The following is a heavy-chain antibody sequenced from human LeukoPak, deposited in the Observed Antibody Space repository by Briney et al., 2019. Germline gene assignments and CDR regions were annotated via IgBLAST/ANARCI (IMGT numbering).Heavy chain of an antibody. CDR1: GFTFSSYG. D-gene: IGHD3-22*01. CDR2: IWYDGSNK. CDR3: ARGDSSGYYWGVGYFGY. Sequence: GGSLRLSCAASGFTFSSYGMPWVRQAPGKGLEWVAVIWYDGSNKYYADSVKGRFTISRDNSKNTLYLQMNSLRAEDTAVYYCARGDSSGYYWGVGYFGYWGQGTLVTVSS. V-gene: IGHV3-33*01. J-gene: IGHJ4*02.